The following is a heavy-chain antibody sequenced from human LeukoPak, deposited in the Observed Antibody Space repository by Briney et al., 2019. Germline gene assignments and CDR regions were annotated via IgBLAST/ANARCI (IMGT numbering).Heavy chain of an antibody. D-gene: IGHD3-22*01. CDR3: ASDYDSSDY. V-gene: IGHV3-33*01. J-gene: IGHJ4*02. Sequence: PGGSLRLSCAASGFTFSSYGMHWVRQAPGKGLEWVVVIWYDGSNKYYADSVKGRFTISRDNSKNTLYLQMNSLRAEDTAVYYCASDYDSSDYWGQGTLVTVSS. CDR1: GFTFSSYG. CDR2: IWYDGSNK.